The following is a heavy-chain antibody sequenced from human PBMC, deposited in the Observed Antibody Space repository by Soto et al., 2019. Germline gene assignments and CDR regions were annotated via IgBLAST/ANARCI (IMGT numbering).Heavy chain of an antibody. CDR1: GFTFSYYA. V-gene: IGHV3-30-3*01. Sequence: PGGSLRLSCAASGFTFSYYAMHWVRQAPGKGLEWVSSISYDGSNGYYADSMKGRFTISRDNSKNTLYLQMDSLRAEDTAVYYCARDSFGLDVWGQGTTLTVSS. CDR3: ARDSFGLDV. J-gene: IGHJ6*02. CDR2: ISYDGSNG.